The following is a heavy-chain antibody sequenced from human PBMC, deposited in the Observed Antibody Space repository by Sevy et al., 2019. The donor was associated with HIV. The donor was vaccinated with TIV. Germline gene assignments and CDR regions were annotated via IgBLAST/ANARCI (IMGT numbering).Heavy chain of an antibody. V-gene: IGHV1-24*01. CDR2: FDPEDGKT. D-gene: IGHD3-22*01. J-gene: IGHJ4*02. CDR3: ASTRDYYDSSGYYFDY. CDR1: GYTLTELS. Sequence: ASVKVSCKVSGYTLTELSIHWVRLAPRKGLEWLVTFDPEDGKTIYAQNFQGRVTMTEDTSTDTTYMELSSLRSEDTAVYYCASTRDYYDSSGYYFDYWGQGPLVTVSS.